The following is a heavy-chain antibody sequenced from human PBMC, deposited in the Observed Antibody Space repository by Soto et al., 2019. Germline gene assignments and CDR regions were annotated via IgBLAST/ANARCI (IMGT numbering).Heavy chain of an antibody. V-gene: IGHV3-23*01. J-gene: IGHJ4*02. Sequence: EVQLLESGGGLVQPGGSLRLSCAASGFTFSSYAMSWVRQAPGKGLEWVSAISGSGGSTYYADSVKGRFTISRDNYKTGQYLQWSCLRAEDTAVYYCGQGDPCSSGGYFAYWGRGSLVTVSS. CDR3: GQGDPCSSGGYFAY. CDR2: ISGSGGST. CDR1: GFTFSSYA. D-gene: IGHD6-19*01.